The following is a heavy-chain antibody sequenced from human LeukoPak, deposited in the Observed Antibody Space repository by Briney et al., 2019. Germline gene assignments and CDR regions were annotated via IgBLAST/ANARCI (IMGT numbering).Heavy chain of an antibody. CDR2: ICVSGSSI. CDR3: ARELPGPFDY. Sequence: PGGSLRLSCAASGFTFSSYEMNWVRQAPGKGLEWVSYICVSGSSIYYADSVKGRFTISRDNAKNSLYLQMNSLRAEDTAVYYCARELPGPFDYWGQGTLVTVSS. V-gene: IGHV3-48*03. D-gene: IGHD1-14*01. CDR1: GFTFSSYE. J-gene: IGHJ4*02.